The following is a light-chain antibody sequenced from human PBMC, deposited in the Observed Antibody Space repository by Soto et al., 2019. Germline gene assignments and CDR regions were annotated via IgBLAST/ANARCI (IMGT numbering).Light chain of an antibody. Sequence: EIVMTQSPATLSVSPGERATLSCRASQSVSSKLAWYQQKPGQAPRLLIYGASTRSTGIPARFSGSGSGTEFTLTISSLQSEDFALYYCQQYNNWPPTFGQGTKEEIK. CDR1: QSVSSK. CDR2: GAS. V-gene: IGKV3-15*01. CDR3: QQYNNWPPT. J-gene: IGKJ1*01.